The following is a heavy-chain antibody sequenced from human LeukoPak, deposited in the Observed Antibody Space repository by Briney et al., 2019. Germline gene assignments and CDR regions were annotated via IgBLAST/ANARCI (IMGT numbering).Heavy chain of an antibody. CDR1: GFTFSSYG. CDR3: ARERVPWGSSWYHDAFDI. V-gene: IGHV3-30*03. D-gene: IGHD6-13*01. Sequence: GGSLRLSCAASGFTFSSYGMHWVRQAPGKGLEWVAVISYDGSNKYYADSVKGRFTISRDNSKNTLYLQMNSLRAEDTAVYYCARERVPWGSSWYHDAFDIWGQGTMVTVSS. J-gene: IGHJ3*02. CDR2: ISYDGSNK.